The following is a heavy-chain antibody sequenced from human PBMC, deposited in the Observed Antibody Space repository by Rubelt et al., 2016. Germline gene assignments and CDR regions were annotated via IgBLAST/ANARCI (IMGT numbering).Heavy chain of an antibody. Sequence: LWGRGGGLVQPGRSLRLSCAASGFTFSNYAMTWVRQAPGMGLEWVAVIWYDGSKKHYADSVKGRFTISRDNSKNTLYLQMISLRAEDTAVYYCAREYSSLDYWGQGTLVTVSS. CDR1: GFTFSNYA. CDR3: AREYSSLDY. J-gene: IGHJ4*02. D-gene: IGHD6-13*01. V-gene: IGHV3-33*08. CDR2: IWYDGSKK.